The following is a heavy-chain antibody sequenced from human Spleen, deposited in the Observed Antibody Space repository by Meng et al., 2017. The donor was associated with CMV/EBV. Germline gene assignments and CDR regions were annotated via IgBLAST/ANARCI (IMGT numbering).Heavy chain of an antibody. D-gene: IGHD2-2*01. CDR3: ASETGVGVVPAAIGY. V-gene: IGHV3-21*01. CDR2: ISSSSSYI. Sequence: GGSLRLSCAASGFTFSSYSMNWVRQAPGKGLEWVSSISSSSSYIYYADSVKGRFTISRDNAKNSLYLQMNSLRAEDTAVYYCASETGVGVVPAAIGYWGQGTLVTVSS. CDR1: GFTFSSYS. J-gene: IGHJ4*02.